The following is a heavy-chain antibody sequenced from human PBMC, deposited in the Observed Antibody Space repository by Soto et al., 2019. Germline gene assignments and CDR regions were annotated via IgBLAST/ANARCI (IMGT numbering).Heavy chain of an antibody. CDR3: ASGGGPYSSSSWGAFDI. D-gene: IGHD6-6*01. V-gene: IGHV1-18*01. CDR2: ISAYNGNT. J-gene: IGHJ3*02. CDR1: GYTFTSYG. Sequence: ASVKVSCKASGYTFTSYGISWVRQAPGQGLEWMGWISAYNGNTNYAQKLQGRVTMTTDTSTSTAYMELRSLRSDDTAVYYCASGGGPYSSSSWGAFDIWGQGTMVTVSS.